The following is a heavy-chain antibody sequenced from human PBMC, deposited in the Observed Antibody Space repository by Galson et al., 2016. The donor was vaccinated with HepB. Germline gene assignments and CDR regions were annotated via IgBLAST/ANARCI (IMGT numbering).Heavy chain of an antibody. CDR3: ARYCSSTSCSRYGDILTGYDGPF. V-gene: IGHV4-39*01. D-gene: IGHD2-2*01. CDR1: GGSISSSRYS. Sequence: ETLSLTCTVSGGSISSSRYSWGWIRQPPGKGLEWIGRLYYSGSTYYNSSLKSRVTISVDTSKNQFSLNLSAVTAADTAVYYCARYCSSTSCSRYGDILTGYDGPFWGQGTLVTVS. J-gene: IGHJ4*02. CDR2: LYYSGST.